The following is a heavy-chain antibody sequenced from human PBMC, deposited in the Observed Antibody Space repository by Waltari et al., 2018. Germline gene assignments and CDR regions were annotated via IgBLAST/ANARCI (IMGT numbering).Heavy chain of an antibody. Sequence: EVQLVESGGGLVQPGGSLRLSCAASGFTFSDFWMSWVRQAPGKGLEWLANIKHDGSQKSYVDSVEGRFTISRDNAKNSLYLQMDSLTPEDTAVYFCAKDNWSYNRHFESWGQGSLVTVS. D-gene: IGHD1-20*01. J-gene: IGHJ4*02. CDR2: IKHDGSQK. CDR1: GFTFSDFW. V-gene: IGHV3-7*01. CDR3: AKDNWSYNRHFES.